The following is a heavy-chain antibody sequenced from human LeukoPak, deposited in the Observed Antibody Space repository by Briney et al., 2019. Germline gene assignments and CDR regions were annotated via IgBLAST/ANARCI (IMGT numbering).Heavy chain of an antibody. Sequence: PSETLSLTCTVSGGSISSYYWSWIRQPPGKGLEWIGYFSYTGSTNYNPSLKSPVIISVDTSKNQFSLKLSSVTAADTAVYYCARVRGYSDYYYYMDVWGKGTTVTISS. CDR2: FSYTGST. CDR3: ARVRGYSDYYYYMDV. D-gene: IGHD5-12*01. J-gene: IGHJ6*03. V-gene: IGHV4-59*01. CDR1: GGSISSYY.